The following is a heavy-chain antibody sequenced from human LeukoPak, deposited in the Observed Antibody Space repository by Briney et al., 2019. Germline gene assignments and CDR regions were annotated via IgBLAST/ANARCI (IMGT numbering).Heavy chain of an antibody. Sequence: GSLRLSCAASGFTFSGSAMHWVRQASGKGLEWVGRIRSKANSYATAYAASVKGRFTISRDDSKNTAYLQMNSLKTEDTAVYYCTRPPYSSSWYDAFDIWGQGTMVTVSS. CDR2: IRSKANSYAT. D-gene: IGHD6-13*01. CDR1: GFTFSGSA. J-gene: IGHJ3*02. CDR3: TRPPYSSSWYDAFDI. V-gene: IGHV3-73*01.